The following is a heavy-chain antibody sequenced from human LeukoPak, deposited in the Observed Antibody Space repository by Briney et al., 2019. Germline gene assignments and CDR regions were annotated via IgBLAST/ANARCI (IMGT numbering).Heavy chain of an antibody. CDR3: ARIHEPGIAVAALDY. CDR1: GYTFTSYG. Sequence: ASVKVSCKASGYTFTSYGISWARQAPGQGLEWMGWISAYNGNTNYARKLQGRVTMTTDTSTSTAYMELRSLRSDDTAVYYCARIHEPGIAVAALDYWGQGTLVTVSS. CDR2: ISAYNGNT. V-gene: IGHV1-18*01. D-gene: IGHD6-19*01. J-gene: IGHJ4*02.